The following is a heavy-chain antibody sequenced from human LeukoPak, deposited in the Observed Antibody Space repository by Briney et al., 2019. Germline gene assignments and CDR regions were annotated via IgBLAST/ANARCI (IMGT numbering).Heavy chain of an antibody. CDR1: GYTFTSYG. Sequence: GASVKVSCKASGYTFTSYGISWVRQAPGQGLEWMGWISAYNGNTNYAQKLQGRVTMTTDTSTSTAYMELRSLRSDDTAVYYCARSYCSGGSCYSFYYYYYMDVWSKGTTVTVSS. J-gene: IGHJ6*03. D-gene: IGHD2-15*01. CDR2: ISAYNGNT. CDR3: ARSYCSGGSCYSFYYYYYMDV. V-gene: IGHV1-18*01.